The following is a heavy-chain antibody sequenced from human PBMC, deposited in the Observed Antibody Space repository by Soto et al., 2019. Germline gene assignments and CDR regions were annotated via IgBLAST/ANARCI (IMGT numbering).Heavy chain of an antibody. D-gene: IGHD1-7*01. CDR1: GYTFTSYD. CDR2: ISAYSGNT. CDR3: ARDSLEVHYYYYGMDV. V-gene: IGHV1-18*01. J-gene: IGHJ6*02. Sequence: GASVKVSCKASGYTFTSYDMSWLRQAPGQGLEWMGWISAYSGNTNYAQKLQGRVTMTTDTSTSTAYMELRSLRSDDTAVYYCARDSLEVHYYYYGMDVWGQGTTVTVSS.